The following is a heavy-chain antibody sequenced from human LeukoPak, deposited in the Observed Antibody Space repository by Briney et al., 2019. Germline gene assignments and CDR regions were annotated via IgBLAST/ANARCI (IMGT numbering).Heavy chain of an antibody. V-gene: IGHV4-59*01. Sequence: SETLSLTCTVSARSISSYYWSWIRQPPGKGLELIGYMYDSGSTNYNPSLKSRVTISVDTSKNQFSLRLSSVTAADTAVYYCARHGGSYTFDFWGQGVLVTVSS. J-gene: IGHJ4*02. CDR3: ARHGGSYTFDF. D-gene: IGHD1-26*01. CDR2: MYDSGST. CDR1: ARSISSYY.